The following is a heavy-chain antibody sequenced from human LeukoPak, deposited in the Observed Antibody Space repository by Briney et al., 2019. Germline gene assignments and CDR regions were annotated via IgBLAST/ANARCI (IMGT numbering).Heavy chain of an antibody. D-gene: IGHD1-1*01. CDR1: GGSFSGYY. CDR2: INHSGST. CDR3: ARVSTLHAAAEAFDI. J-gene: IGHJ3*02. V-gene: IGHV4-34*01. Sequence: SETLSLTCAVYGGSFSGYYWSWIRQPPGKGLEWIGEINHSGSTNYNPSLKSRVTISVDTSKNQFSLKLSSVTAADTAVYYCARVSTLHAAAEAFDIWGQGTMVTVSS.